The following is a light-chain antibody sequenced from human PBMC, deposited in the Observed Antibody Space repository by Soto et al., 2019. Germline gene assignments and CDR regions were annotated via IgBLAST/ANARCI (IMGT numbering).Light chain of an antibody. J-gene: IGKJ4*01. CDR2: DAS. Sequence: EFVLTQSPGTLSLSPGERATLSCRASQTVRNNYLAWYQQKPGQAPRLLIYDASSRATGIPDRFSGGGSGIDFTLTISRLEPEDFAVYYCQKFSSYPLNFGGGTKVDIK. V-gene: IGKV3-20*01. CDR3: QKFSSYPLN. CDR1: QTVRNNY.